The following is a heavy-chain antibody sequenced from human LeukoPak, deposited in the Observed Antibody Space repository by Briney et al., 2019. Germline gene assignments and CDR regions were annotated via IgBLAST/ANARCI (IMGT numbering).Heavy chain of an antibody. CDR3: ASAPDPRNVSRDSRFDP. CDR1: GYTFTSYG. J-gene: IGHJ5*02. Sequence: GASVKVSCKASGYTFTSYGISWVRQAPGQGLEWMGWISAYNGNTNYAQKLQGRVTMTTDTSTSTAYMELRSLRSDDTAVYYCASAPDPRNVSRDSRFDPWGQGTLVTVSS. V-gene: IGHV1-18*01. D-gene: IGHD2-21*01. CDR2: ISAYNGNT.